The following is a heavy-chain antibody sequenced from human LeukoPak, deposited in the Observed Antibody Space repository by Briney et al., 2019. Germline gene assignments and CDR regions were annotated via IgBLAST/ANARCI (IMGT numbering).Heavy chain of an antibody. D-gene: IGHD6-6*01. CDR1: GGSISSGGYS. CDR3: ARGLAARPFYFYYYMDV. V-gene: IGHV4-30-4*07. Sequence: SETLSLTCAVSGGSISSGGYSWSWIRQPPGKGLEWIGYLYYTGSTYYNPSLKSRVTISVDTSKNQFSLQLSSVTAADTAVYYCARGLAARPFYFYYYMDVWGKGTTVTVSS. J-gene: IGHJ6*03. CDR2: LYYTGST.